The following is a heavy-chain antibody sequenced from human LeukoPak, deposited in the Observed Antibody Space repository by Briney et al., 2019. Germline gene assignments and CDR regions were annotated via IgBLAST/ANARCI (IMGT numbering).Heavy chain of an antibody. CDR3: AREIVDIVATILEYYYGMDV. CDR1: GYTFTSYY. CDR2: INPSGGST. V-gene: IGHV1-46*01. J-gene: IGHJ6*02. Sequence: GASVKVSCKASGYTFTSYYMHWVRQAPGQGLEWMGIINPSGGSTSYAQKFQGRVTMTRDTSTSTVYMEPSSLRSEDTAVYYCAREIVDIVATILEYYYGMDVWGQGTTVTVSS. D-gene: IGHD5-12*01.